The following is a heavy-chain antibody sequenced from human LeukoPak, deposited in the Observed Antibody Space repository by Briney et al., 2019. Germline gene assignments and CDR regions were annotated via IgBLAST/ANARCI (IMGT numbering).Heavy chain of an antibody. D-gene: IGHD1-26*01. CDR3: ARVGGRRWELPVSDY. CDR2: ISSSSYI. J-gene: IGHJ4*02. CDR1: GFTFSSYS. Sequence: GGSLRLSCAASGFTFSSYSMNWVRQAPGKGLEWVSSISSSSYIYYADSVKGRFTISRDNAKNSLYLQMNSLRAEDTAVYYCARVGGRRWELPVSDYWGQGTLVTVSS. V-gene: IGHV3-21*01.